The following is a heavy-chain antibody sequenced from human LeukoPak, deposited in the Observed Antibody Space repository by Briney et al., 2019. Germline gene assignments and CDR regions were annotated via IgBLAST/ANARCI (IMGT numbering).Heavy chain of an antibody. CDR3: ARGWRKVVAATPYYYYYYMDV. Sequence: SETLSLTCTVSGGSISSGSYYWSWIRQPAGKGLEWIGRIYTSGSTNYNPSLKSRVTISVDTSKNQFPLKLSSVTAADTAVYYCARGWRKVVAATPYYYYYYMDVWGKGTTVTISS. CDR2: IYTSGST. D-gene: IGHD2-15*01. V-gene: IGHV4-61*02. J-gene: IGHJ6*03. CDR1: GGSISSGSYY.